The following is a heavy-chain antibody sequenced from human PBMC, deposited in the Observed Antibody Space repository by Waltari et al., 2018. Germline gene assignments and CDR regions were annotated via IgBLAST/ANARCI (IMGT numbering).Heavy chain of an antibody. J-gene: IGHJ5*02. CDR1: GFTFSSYG. D-gene: IGHD6-13*01. CDR3: AREPGIAAAGEGFDP. V-gene: IGHV3-33*01. CDR2: IWYDGSNK. Sequence: QVQLVESGGGVVQPGRSLRLSCAASGFTFSSYGMHWVRQAPGKGLEWVAVIWYDGSNKYYADSVKGRFTISRDNSKNTLYLQMNSLRAEDTAVYYCAREPGIAAAGEGFDPWGQGTLVTVSS.